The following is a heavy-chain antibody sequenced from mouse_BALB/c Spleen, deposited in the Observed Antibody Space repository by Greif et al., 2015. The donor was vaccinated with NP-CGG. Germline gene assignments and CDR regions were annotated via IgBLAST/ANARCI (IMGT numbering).Heavy chain of an antibody. V-gene: IGHV1-5*01. CDR2: IYPGNSDT. CDR3: TRNYDGYYFFDY. D-gene: IGHD2-3*01. Sequence: EVHLVESGTVLARPGASVKMSCKASGYSFTSYWMHWVKQRPGQGLEWIGAIYPGNSDTSYNQKFKGKAKLTAVTSASTAYMELSSLTNEDSAVYYCTRNYDGYYFFDYWGQGTTLTVSS. CDR1: GYSFTSYW. J-gene: IGHJ2*01.